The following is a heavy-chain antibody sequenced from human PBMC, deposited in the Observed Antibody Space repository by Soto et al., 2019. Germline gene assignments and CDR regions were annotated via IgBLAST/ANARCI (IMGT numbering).Heavy chain of an antibody. Sequence: GGSLRLSCAASGFTVSSSYMSWVRQAPGKGLEWVSVIYSGGSTYYADSVKGRFTISRDNSKNTLYLQMNSLRAEDTAVYYCASLTTAWYFDLWGRGTLVTVSS. D-gene: IGHD4-17*01. V-gene: IGHV3-53*01. CDR2: IYSGGST. CDR1: GFTVSSSY. CDR3: ASLTTAWYFDL. J-gene: IGHJ2*01.